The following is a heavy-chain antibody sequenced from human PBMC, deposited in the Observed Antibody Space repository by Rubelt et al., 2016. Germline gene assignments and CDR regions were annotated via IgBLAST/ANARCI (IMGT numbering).Heavy chain of an antibody. CDR2: ISAYNGNP. D-gene: IGHD6-13*01. Sequence: QVQLVQSGAEVKKPGSSVKVSCKASGYTFTSYGISWVRQAPGQGLEWMEWISAYNGNPNDAHKLQGRVTRTTDTATGTAYMGRRSLRSDDTAVYYCASMYSSSWYRGWFDPWGQGTLVTVSS. V-gene: IGHV1-18*01. CDR3: ASMYSSSWYRGWFDP. J-gene: IGHJ5*02. CDR1: GYTFTSYG.